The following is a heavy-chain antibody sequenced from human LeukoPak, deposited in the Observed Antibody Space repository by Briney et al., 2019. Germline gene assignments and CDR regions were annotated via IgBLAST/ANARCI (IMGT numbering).Heavy chain of an antibody. CDR3: ARGDLRIVATICFDY. Sequence: ASVKVSCKAPGYTFTSYGISWVRQAPGQGLEWMGWISAYNGNTNYAQKLQGRVTMTTDTSTSTAYMELRSLRSDDTAVYYCARGDLRIVATICFDYWGQGTLVTVSS. J-gene: IGHJ4*02. CDR2: ISAYNGNT. CDR1: GYTFTSYG. V-gene: IGHV1-18*04. D-gene: IGHD5-12*01.